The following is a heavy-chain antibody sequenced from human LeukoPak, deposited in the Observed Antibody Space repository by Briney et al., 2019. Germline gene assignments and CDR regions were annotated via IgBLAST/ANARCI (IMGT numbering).Heavy chain of an antibody. CDR3: TTSPVPGIDY. Sequence: GGSLRLSCAASEFNLSGSTIHWVRQASAKGLEWVGRIRTRANNYATTYAASVKGRFTISRDDSENTVYLQMSSLRTEDTAMYYCTTSPVPGIDYWGQGIQVTVSS. J-gene: IGHJ4*02. D-gene: IGHD6-19*01. CDR2: IRTRANNYAT. V-gene: IGHV3-73*01. CDR1: EFNLSGST.